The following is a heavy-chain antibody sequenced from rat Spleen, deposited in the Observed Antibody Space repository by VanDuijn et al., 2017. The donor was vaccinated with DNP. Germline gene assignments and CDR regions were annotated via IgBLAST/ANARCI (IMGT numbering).Heavy chain of an antibody. D-gene: IGHD1-11*01. CDR3: ARHITEASDY. V-gene: IGHV5S13*01. CDR1: GLTFSDYG. J-gene: IGHJ2*01. CDR2: ITNSGYT. Sequence: EVQLVESGGGLVQPGRSLKLSCAASGLTFSDYGMAWVRQAPTKGLEWVASITNSGYTYYRASVKGRFTISRDNAKSTLYLQMNSLRSEDTATYYCARHITEASDYWGQGVMVTVSS.